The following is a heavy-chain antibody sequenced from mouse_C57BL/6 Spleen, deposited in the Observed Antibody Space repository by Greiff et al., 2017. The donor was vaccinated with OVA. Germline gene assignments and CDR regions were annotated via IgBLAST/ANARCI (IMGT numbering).Heavy chain of an antibody. Sequence: QVQLQQPGAELVKPGASVKMSCKASGCTFTSYWITWVKQRPGQGLEWIGDIYPGSGSTNYNEKFKSKATLTVDTSTSTAYMQLSSLTSEGSAVYYCARWATGVDDWGKGTTLTVSS. CDR1: GCTFTSYW. V-gene: IGHV1-55*01. J-gene: IGHJ2*01. CDR2: IYPGSGST. CDR3: ARWATGVDD.